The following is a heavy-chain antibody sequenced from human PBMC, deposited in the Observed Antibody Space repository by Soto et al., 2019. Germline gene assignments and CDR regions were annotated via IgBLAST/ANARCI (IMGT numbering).Heavy chain of an antibody. CDR3: ASNVSSGGRRGPNYFDY. Sequence: QVQLVQSGAEVKKPGASVRISCKASGYTFTNFYLHWVRQAPGQGLEWMGIISPRGDNKWYAQKLQGSVIMPSDTTTRTVCMEVSGLRSEDTAIYYCASNVSSGGRRGPNYFDYWGQGTLLTVSS. CDR2: ISPRGDNK. CDR1: GYTFTNFY. J-gene: IGHJ4*02. V-gene: IGHV1-46*01. D-gene: IGHD3-10*01.